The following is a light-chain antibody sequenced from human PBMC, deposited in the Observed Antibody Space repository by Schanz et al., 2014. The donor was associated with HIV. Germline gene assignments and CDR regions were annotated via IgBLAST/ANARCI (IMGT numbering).Light chain of an antibody. CDR2: SAS. CDR3: QQYAVSSWT. J-gene: IGKJ1*01. CDR1: QGISSH. Sequence: DIQLTQSASFLSASVGDRVTITCRASQGISSHLAWYQQKSGQAPKLLIYSASSLQTGVPSRFSGSGSGTEFTLTITSLQPEDFATYYCQQYAVSSWTFGLGTRVQSK. V-gene: IGKV1-9*01.